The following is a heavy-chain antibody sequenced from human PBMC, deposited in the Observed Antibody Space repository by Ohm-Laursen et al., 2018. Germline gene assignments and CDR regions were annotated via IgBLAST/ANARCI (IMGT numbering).Heavy chain of an antibody. CDR3: ARDRGEPGSND. D-gene: IGHD1-14*01. Sequence: PRLSCAASGFTFSSYSMNWVRQAPGKGLEWVSSISSSSSYIYYADSVKGRFTISRDNAKNSLYLQMNSLRAEDTAVYCCARDRGEPGSNDWGQGTLVTVSS. V-gene: IGHV3-21*01. J-gene: IGHJ4*02. CDR2: ISSSSSYI. CDR1: GFTFSSYS.